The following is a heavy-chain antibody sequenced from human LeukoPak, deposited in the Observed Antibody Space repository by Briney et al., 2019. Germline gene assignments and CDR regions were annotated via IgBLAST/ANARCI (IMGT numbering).Heavy chain of an antibody. CDR1: GFTLRNYW. CDR2: ISGDGSVT. D-gene: IGHD6-6*01. CDR3: ARYSSSTGGASYYLDY. Sequence: PGGSLRLSCTASGFTLRNYWMHWVRQVPGKRLVWVSRISGDGSVTNYADSVQGRFTISRGNAKNTLYLQIDSLRSEDTAVYYCARYSSSTGGASYYLDYWGHGTLVTVSS. J-gene: IGHJ4*01. V-gene: IGHV3-74*01.